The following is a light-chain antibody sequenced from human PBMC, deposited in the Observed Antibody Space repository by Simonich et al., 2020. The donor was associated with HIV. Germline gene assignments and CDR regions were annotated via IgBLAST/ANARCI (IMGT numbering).Light chain of an antibody. CDR1: QSISSW. CDR3: QQLNSY. CDR2: AAS. Sequence: DIQMTQSPSSVSASVGDRVTVTCRASQSISSWLAWYQQKPGNAPKLLIYAASTLQSGVPSRFSGSGSGTEFTLTISSLQPEDFATYYCQQLNSYFGQGTRLEIK. V-gene: IGKV1-9*01. J-gene: IGKJ5*01.